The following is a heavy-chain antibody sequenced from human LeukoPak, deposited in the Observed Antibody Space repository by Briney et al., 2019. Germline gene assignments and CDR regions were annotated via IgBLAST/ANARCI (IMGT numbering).Heavy chain of an antibody. CDR2: ISSSSSYI. Sequence: EGSLRLSCAASGFTFSSYSMNWVRQAPGKGLEWVSSISSSSSYIYYADSVKGRFTISRDNAKNSLYLQMNSLRAEDTAVYYCARAPQMATIDYWGQGTLVTVSS. D-gene: IGHD5-24*01. J-gene: IGHJ4*02. CDR3: ARAPQMATIDY. CDR1: GFTFSSYS. V-gene: IGHV3-21*01.